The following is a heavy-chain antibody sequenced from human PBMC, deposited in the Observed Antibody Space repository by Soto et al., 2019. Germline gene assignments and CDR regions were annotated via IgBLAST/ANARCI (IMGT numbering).Heavy chain of an antibody. CDR3: AKDLTTYYDFWSGYLPDY. J-gene: IGHJ4*02. CDR2: ISYDGSNK. CDR1: GFTFSSYG. V-gene: IGHV3-30*18. D-gene: IGHD3-3*01. Sequence: GGSLRLSCAASGFTFSSYGMHWVRQAPGKGLEWVAVISYDGSNKYYADSVKGRFTIPRDNSKNTLYLQMNSLRAEDTAVYYCAKDLTTYYDFWSGYLPDYWGQGTLVTVSS.